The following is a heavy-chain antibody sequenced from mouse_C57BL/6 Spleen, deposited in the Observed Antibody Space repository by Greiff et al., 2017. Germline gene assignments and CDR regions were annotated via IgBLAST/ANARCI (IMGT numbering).Heavy chain of an antibody. CDR3: TRGLRPYFDV. CDR1: GFTFSSYA. CDR2: ISSGGDYI. V-gene: IGHV5-9-1*02. Sequence: EVQGVESGEGLVKPGGSLKLSCAASGFTFSSYAMSWVRQTPEKRLEWVAYISSGGDYIYYAATVKGRFTISRDNARNTLYLQMSSLKSEDTAMYYCTRGLRPYFDVWGTGTTVTVSS. J-gene: IGHJ1*03.